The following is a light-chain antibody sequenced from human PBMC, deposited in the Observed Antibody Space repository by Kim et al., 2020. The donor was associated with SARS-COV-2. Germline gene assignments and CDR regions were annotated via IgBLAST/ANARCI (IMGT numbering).Light chain of an antibody. V-gene: IGLV3-1*01. Sequence: ELTQPPSVSVSPGQTASITCSGDKSGDKYACWYQQKPGQSPVLVIYQDSKRPSGIPERFSGSNSGNTATLTISGTQAMDEADYYCQAWDSSTSVVFGGGTQLTVL. CDR1: KSGDKY. CDR3: QAWDSSTSVV. J-gene: IGLJ2*01. CDR2: QDS.